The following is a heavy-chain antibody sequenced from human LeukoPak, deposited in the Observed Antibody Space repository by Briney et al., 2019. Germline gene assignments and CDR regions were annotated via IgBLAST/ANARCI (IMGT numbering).Heavy chain of an antibody. CDR2: INTGNGNA. J-gene: IGHJ4*02. Sequence: RASVKVSCMASGYTFRNYAMHWVRHAPGQRREWMGWINTGNGNAKYPQKLQDRVTITRDTSASTVYMELSSLRSEDTAVYYCARVLLGSVSPTFDYWGQGTLVTVSS. D-gene: IGHD3-10*01. V-gene: IGHV1-3*04. CDR3: ARVLLGSVSPTFDY. CDR1: GYTFRNYA.